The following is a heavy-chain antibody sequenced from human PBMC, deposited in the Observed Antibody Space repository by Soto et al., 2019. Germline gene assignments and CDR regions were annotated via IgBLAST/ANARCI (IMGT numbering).Heavy chain of an antibody. CDR2: IYYTGKT. D-gene: IGHD2-2*01. V-gene: IGHV4-30-4*01. Sequence: SETLSLACSVSGDYIHVGGYYWTWIRQRPGKGLEWMGYIYYTGKTYYNPSLESRLTMSVDRSKNQFSLRLTSVTAADTAVYFCGRDLTSNANCIDPWGQGTLVTVSS. J-gene: IGHJ5*02. CDR3: GRDLTSNANCIDP. CDR1: GDYIHVGGYY.